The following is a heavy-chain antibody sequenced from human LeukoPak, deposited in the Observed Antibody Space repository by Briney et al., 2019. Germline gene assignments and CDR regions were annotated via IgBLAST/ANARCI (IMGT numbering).Heavy chain of an antibody. J-gene: IGHJ3*02. CDR2: IRGGGGSA. D-gene: IGHD4-17*01. CDR3: ARDPNGHYIGAFDM. V-gene: IGHV3-23*01. CDR1: GFTFSAYA. Sequence: PGGSLRLSCTASGFTFSAYAMMWVRQAPGKGPEWVSAIRGGGGSAFYADSVKGRFTISRDNSKYTLFLQMNSLRAEDTAVYYCARDPNGHYIGAFDMWGPGTMVTVSS.